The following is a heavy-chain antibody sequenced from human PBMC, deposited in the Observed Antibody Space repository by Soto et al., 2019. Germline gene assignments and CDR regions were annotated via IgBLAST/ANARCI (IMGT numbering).Heavy chain of an antibody. J-gene: IGHJ5*02. CDR3: ARSLHDFRSGYIDA. D-gene: IGHD3-3*01. Sequence: VQLVESGGGVVQPERSLRLSCAGSGFAFNSYAMHWVRQAPGKGLEWVSVSSYDGTKNHYADSVKGRFTISRDNSKKTMFLQMNNLTTEDTAVYYCARSLHDFRSGYIDAWGQGTLVSVSS. V-gene: IGHV3-30-3*01. CDR2: SSYDGTKN. CDR1: GFAFNSYA.